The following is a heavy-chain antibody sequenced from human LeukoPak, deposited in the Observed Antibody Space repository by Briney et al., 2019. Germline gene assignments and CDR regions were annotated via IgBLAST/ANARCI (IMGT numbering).Heavy chain of an antibody. D-gene: IGHD3-22*01. CDR1: GGSISRYY. CDR3: ARQGTYYYDSSGYYSLYYFDY. Sequence: PSETLSLTCTVSGGSISRYYWSWIRHPPGKGLEWIGNIYYSGSTNYNPSLKSRVTMSQDTSENQLSLKLSSVTAADTAVYYCARQGTYYYDSSGYYSLYYFDYWGQGTLVTVSS. J-gene: IGHJ4*02. V-gene: IGHV4-59*08. CDR2: IYYSGST.